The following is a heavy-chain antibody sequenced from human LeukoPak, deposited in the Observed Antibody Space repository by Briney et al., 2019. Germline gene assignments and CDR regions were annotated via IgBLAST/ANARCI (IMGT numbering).Heavy chain of an antibody. CDR2: ISSSSNFI. V-gene: IGHV3-21*01. CDR1: GFTFSSYS. D-gene: IGHD3-22*01. J-gene: IGHJ3*02. CDR3: ARDVVGYYDSSGYYLSASDI. Sequence: PGGSLRLSCAASGFTFSSYSMNWVRQAPGKGLEWVSFISSSSNFIYYADSVKGRFTISRDNAKNSLYLQMNTLRAEDTAVYYCARDVVGYYDSSGYYLSASDIWGQGTMVTVSS.